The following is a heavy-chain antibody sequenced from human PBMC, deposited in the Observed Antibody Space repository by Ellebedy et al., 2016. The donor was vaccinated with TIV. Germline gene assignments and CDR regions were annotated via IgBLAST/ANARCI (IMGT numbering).Heavy chain of an antibody. V-gene: IGHV1-18*01. CDR3: ARVVRRGNWFDP. CDR2: ISAYNGNT. D-gene: IGHD2-2*01. Sequence: ASVKVSXXASGYTFTSYGISWVRQAPGQGLEWMGWISAYNGNTNYAQKLQGRVTMTTDTSTSTAYMELRSLRSDDTAVYYCARVVRRGNWFDPWGQGTLVTVSS. CDR1: GYTFTSYG. J-gene: IGHJ5*02.